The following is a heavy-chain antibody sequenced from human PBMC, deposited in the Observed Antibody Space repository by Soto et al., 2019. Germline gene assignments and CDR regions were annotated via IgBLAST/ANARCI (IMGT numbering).Heavy chain of an antibody. CDR2: IYPGDSDI. V-gene: IGHV5-51*01. J-gene: IGHJ6*02. CDR1: GYSFSRYW. CDR3: ARARGSGDASYYISGLGV. D-gene: IGHD3-22*01. Sequence: PVAYVNIYRKGLGYSFSRYWIGWVRQMPAKSLEWMGIIYPGDSDIRYSPSFQGQVTISADTSISNAYLQGSNLKASDTAIYYCARARGSGDASYYISGLGVWGQGTTVTVSS.